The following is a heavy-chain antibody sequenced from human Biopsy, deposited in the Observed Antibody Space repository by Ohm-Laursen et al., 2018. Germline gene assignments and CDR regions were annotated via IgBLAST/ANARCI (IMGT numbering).Heavy chain of an antibody. CDR2: ISPYNGNG. J-gene: IGHJ3*01. CDR1: GYTFPNFG. V-gene: IGHV1-18*01. Sequence: SVKVSCKTSGYTFPNFGISWVRQAPGRGLEWMRWISPYNGNGDYEKNFHGRVTLTADTSTSTVYMELRSLRSGDTAVYYCATSHYFESTGYAFDFWGQGTMVSVSS. CDR3: ATSHYFESTGYAFDF. D-gene: IGHD3-22*01.